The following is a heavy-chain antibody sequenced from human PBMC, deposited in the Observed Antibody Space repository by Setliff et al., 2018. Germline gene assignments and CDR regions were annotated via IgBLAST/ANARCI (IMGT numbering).Heavy chain of an antibody. CDR1: GYTFTNYG. V-gene: IGHV1-18*01. J-gene: IGHJ5*02. CDR2: ISAYNDNT. CDR3: AREGRRYYDSSGYYYDPYYYDIGGWFDP. Sequence: GASVKVSCKASGYTFTNYGISWVRQAPGQGLEWMGWISAYNDNTNYAQKVQGRVTMTTDTSTSTAYMELRSLTSDDTAVYYCAREGRRYYDSSGYYYDPYYYDIGGWFDPWGQGTLVTVSS. D-gene: IGHD3-22*01.